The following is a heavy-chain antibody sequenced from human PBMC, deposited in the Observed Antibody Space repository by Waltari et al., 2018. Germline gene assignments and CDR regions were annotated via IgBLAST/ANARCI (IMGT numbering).Heavy chain of an antibody. V-gene: IGHV3-23*01. CDR1: GFTFSRSA. CDR3: AKGANPQHPYHFEN. J-gene: IGHJ4*02. Sequence: EVQLLESGGGLVQPGGSLRLSCAVSGFTFSRSAMSWVRQAPGKGLEWVSGIRGSGDRTDDADSVKGRFTISRDNSKNTLSLQMNSLRVEDTAIYYCAKGANPQHPYHFENWGQGTLVTVSS. CDR2: IRGSGDRT.